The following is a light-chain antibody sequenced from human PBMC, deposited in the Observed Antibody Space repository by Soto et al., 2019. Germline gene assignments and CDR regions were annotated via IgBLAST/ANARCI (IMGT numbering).Light chain of an antibody. J-gene: IGKJ4*01. Sequence: DIHLTQSPSFLSASVGDRVTITCRPSQAVPNNMAWYQQKPGKPPKLLIYEESTLHSGVRSRFSGRKSGTQFTLTIDSLQPEDFATYYCQQVKTYPRTFGGGTKVEIK. CDR3: QQVKTYPRT. CDR1: QAVPNN. CDR2: EES. V-gene: IGKV1-9*01.